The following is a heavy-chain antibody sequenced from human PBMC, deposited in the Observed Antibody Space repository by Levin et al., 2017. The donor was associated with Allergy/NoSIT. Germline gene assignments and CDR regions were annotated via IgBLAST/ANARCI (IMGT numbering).Heavy chain of an antibody. J-gene: IGHJ6*03. D-gene: IGHD6-13*01. V-gene: IGHV3-30*18. CDR2: VSFDGKKK. CDR1: GFAFSYFG. CDR3: TKGTAAPGMTSYPQYNMDV. Sequence: LSLTCAVSGFAFSYFGMHWVRQAPGKGLEWVAVVSFDGKKKFYADSVEGRFTVSRDNSKKTVYLHMDGLRPEDTAVYFCTKGTAAPGMTSYPQYNMDVWGQGTTVTVSS.